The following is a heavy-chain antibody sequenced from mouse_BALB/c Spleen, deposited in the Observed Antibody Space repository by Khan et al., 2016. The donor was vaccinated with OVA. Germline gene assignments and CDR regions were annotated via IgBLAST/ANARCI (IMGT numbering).Heavy chain of an antibody. CDR1: GFSLTNYG. D-gene: IGHD2-10*01. CDR2: IWSDGCL. Sequence: QMQLKESGPGLVAPSQSLSITCTISGFSLTNYGVHWVRQPPGKGLEWLVAIWSDGCLTYYPVLISRLSISKDNSKNQVFLKMNSLQTDDTAMYYCARQPYYHYYIMDYWGQGTSVTVSS. CDR3: ARQPYYHYYIMDY. J-gene: IGHJ4*01. V-gene: IGHV2-6-1*01.